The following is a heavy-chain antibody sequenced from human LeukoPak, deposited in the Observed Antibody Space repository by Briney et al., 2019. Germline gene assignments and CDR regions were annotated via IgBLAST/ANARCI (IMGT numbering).Heavy chain of an antibody. CDR1: GGSFSNYA. CDR3: ASGLGFCSGSDCTNLVKDYYYGMNV. J-gene: IGHJ6*02. D-gene: IGHD2-15*01. V-gene: IGHV1-69*04. Sequence: ASVKVSCKASGGSFSNYAFSWVRQAPGQGLEWMGRITPIVDIATYVQKFQGRVTITANKFTSTAYMKLSSLTSEDTAVYYCASGLGFCSGSDCTNLVKDYYYGMNVWGQGTTVTVSS. CDR2: ITPIVDIA.